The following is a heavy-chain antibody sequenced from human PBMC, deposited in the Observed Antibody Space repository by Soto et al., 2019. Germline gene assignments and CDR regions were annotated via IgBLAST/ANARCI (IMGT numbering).Heavy chain of an antibody. V-gene: IGHV3-48*01. CDR3: TRGRPDY. Sequence: GGSLSLSCAASGFTFSSYSMNWVRQAPGKGLEWVSYISFSSSSIYYADSVKGRFTISRDNAKNSLYLQMNSLRAEDTAVYYCTRGRPDYWGQGTLVTVSS. J-gene: IGHJ4*02. CDR2: ISFSSSSI. CDR1: GFTFSSYS.